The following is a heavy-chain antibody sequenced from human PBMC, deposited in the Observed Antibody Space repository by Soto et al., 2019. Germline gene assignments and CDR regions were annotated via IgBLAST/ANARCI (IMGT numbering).Heavy chain of an antibody. J-gene: IGHJ6*02. CDR3: ARDLKRYSSSPIGRLDKNYYYYYGMDV. Sequence: GASVKVSCKASGGTFSSYAISWVRQAPGQGLEWMGGIIPIFGTANYAQKFQGRVTITADESTSTAYMELSSLRSEDTAVYYCARDLKRYSSSPIGRLDKNYYYYYGMDVWGQGTTVTVS. V-gene: IGHV1-69*13. D-gene: IGHD6-6*01. CDR1: GGTFSSYA. CDR2: IIPIFGTA.